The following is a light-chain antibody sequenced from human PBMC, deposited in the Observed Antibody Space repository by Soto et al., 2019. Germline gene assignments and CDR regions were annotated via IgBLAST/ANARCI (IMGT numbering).Light chain of an antibody. V-gene: IGKV3-11*01. CDR1: QSVSSY. CDR2: DAS. CDR3: QQRGNWPLT. J-gene: IGKJ4*01. Sequence: EFVLTQSPATLSLSPGERATLSCRASQSVSSYLDWYQLKPGQAPRLLIYDASNRATGIPARFSGSGSGTDFTLTISSLEPEDFAVYYCQQRGNWPLTFGGGTKVEIK.